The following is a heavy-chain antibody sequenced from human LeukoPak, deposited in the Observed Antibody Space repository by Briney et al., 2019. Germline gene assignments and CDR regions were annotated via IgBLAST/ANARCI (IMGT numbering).Heavy chain of an antibody. D-gene: IGHD2-8*02. CDR3: ARVDSTGWDDAFDY. Sequence: GGSLRLSRAPSGFTFSIYAMHWVRQAPGKGVEYVSAISDEGGSTYYANSVKGRFTISRDNSKNTLFLQMDSLRADDMAVYYCARVDSTGWDDAFDYWGQGTLVTVSS. J-gene: IGHJ4*02. V-gene: IGHV3-64*01. CDR1: GFTFSIYA. CDR2: ISDEGGST.